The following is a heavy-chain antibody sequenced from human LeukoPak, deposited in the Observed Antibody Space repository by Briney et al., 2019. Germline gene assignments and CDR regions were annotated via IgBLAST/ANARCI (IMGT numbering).Heavy chain of an antibody. CDR2: ISFSGST. V-gene: IGHV4-39*01. J-gene: IGHJ4*02. CDR1: GASISSSGSY. CDR3: ARHFDF. Sequence: SETLSLTCTVSGASISSSGSYWGWIRQPPGKGLEWIGTISFSGSTYYNPSLKSRVTISVDTSKNQFSLKLNSVTAADTAAYYCARHFDFWGQGTLVTVSS.